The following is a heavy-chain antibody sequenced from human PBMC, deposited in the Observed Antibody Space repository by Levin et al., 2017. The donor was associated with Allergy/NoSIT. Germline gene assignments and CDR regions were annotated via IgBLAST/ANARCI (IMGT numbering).Heavy chain of an antibody. V-gene: IGHV3-7*04. CDR2: INQDGSEK. Sequence: GGSLRLSCTTSGFIFTNYWMTWVRQAPGKGLEWVANINQDGSEKYYVDSVKGRFTISRDSAKNSLYLQMNSLRAEDTGVYYCVRPPDYSSDWATPFKYWGQGTLVTVSS. J-gene: IGHJ4*02. CDR1: GFIFTNYW. D-gene: IGHD6-25*01. CDR3: VRPPDYSSDWATPFKY.